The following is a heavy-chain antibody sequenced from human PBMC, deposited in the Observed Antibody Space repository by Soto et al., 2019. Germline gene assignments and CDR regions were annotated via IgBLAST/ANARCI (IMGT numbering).Heavy chain of an antibody. D-gene: IGHD6-13*01. Sequence: SETLSLTCAVSGGSISSGGYSWSWIRQPPGKGLEWIGYIYHSGSTYYNPSLKSRVTISVDRSKNQFSLKLSSVTAADTAVYYCARAVDSSSWYYYYGMDVWGQGTTVTVSS. CDR2: IYHSGST. V-gene: IGHV4-30-2*01. J-gene: IGHJ6*02. CDR1: GGSISSGGYS. CDR3: ARAVDSSSWYYYYGMDV.